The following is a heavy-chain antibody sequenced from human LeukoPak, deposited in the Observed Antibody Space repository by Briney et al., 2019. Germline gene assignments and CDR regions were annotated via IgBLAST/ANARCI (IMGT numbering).Heavy chain of an antibody. CDR2: FSHTGSP. CDR1: GFTFSNAW. D-gene: IGHD3-10*01. J-gene: IGHJ4*02. V-gene: IGHV4-34*01. CDR3: ARPRLLFGSGPILV. Sequence: LSCAASGFTFSNAWMSWVRQPPGKGLEWIGEFSHTGSPIYNPSLKSRVNISIDTSKNQFSLRLTSVTAADTAVYFCARPRLLFGSGPILVWGQGTLVTVSS.